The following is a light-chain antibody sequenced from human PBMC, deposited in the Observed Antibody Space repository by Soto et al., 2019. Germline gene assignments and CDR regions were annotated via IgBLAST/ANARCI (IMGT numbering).Light chain of an antibody. V-gene: IGKV1-39*01. CDR2: SAS. J-gene: IGKJ2*01. Sequence: DIQMTQSPSSVSASVGDTVTITCRASQDINVYLNWYQQKPGEVPKLLIYSASSLHGGVPSRFTGSGSETAFTLTIRSLQPEDFATYYCQHGYVAPYNFGQGTKV. CDR1: QDINVY. CDR3: QHGYVAPYN.